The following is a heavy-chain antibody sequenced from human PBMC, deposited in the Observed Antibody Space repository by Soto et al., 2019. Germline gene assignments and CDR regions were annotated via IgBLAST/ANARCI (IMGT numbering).Heavy chain of an antibody. V-gene: IGHV4-4*02. CDR3: ARGVAATDNWFDP. D-gene: IGHD6-13*01. CDR1: GGSISTSNW. J-gene: IGHJ5*02. Sequence: PSETLSLTCAVSGGSISTSNWWSCVRQPPGKGLERIGEIYHSGSTNYNPSLKSRVTMSVDKSKNQFSLKLSSVTAADAAVYYCARGVAATDNWFDPWGQGTLVTVSS. CDR2: IYHSGST.